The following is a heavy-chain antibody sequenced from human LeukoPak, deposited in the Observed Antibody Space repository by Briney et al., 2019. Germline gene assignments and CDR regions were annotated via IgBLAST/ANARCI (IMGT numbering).Heavy chain of an antibody. V-gene: IGHV1-18*01. CDR3: ARGSAYGDYAISYFDY. CDR2: ISAYNGNT. Sequence: GASVKVSCKASGYTFTSYGISWVRQAPGQGLEWMGWISAYNGNTNYAQKLQGRVTMTTDTSTSTAYMELRSLRSDDTAVYYCARGSAYGDYAISYFDYWGQGTLVTVSS. D-gene: IGHD4-17*01. CDR1: GYTFTSYG. J-gene: IGHJ4*02.